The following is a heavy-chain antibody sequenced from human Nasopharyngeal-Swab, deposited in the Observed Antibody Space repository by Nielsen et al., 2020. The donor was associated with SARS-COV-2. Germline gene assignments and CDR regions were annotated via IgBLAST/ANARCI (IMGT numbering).Heavy chain of an antibody. D-gene: IGHD3-22*01. CDR2: IYYSGST. Sequence: ESLKISCTVSGGSISSSSYYWGWIRQPPGKGLEWIGSIYYSGSTYYNPSLKSRVTISVDTSKNQFSLKLSSVTAADTAVYYCATFDYYDSSWGQGTLVTVSS. CDR1: GGSISSSSYY. J-gene: IGHJ4*02. CDR3: ATFDYYDSS. V-gene: IGHV4-39*01.